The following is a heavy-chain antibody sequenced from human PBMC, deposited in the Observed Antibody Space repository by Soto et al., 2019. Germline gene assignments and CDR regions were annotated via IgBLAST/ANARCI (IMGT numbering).Heavy chain of an antibody. D-gene: IGHD6-13*01. J-gene: IGHJ5*02. CDR3: AKEIAASATLWLDP. CDR2: ITSTGDT. V-gene: IGHV3-23*01. CDR1: GFTLNYYA. Sequence: PGGSLRLSCAASGFTLNYYAINWVRQAPGKGLEWVSAITSTGDTYYVDSVKGRFTISRDNSKNTLYLQMNSLRAEDTAVYYCAKEIAASATLWLDPWGQGPLVTVSS.